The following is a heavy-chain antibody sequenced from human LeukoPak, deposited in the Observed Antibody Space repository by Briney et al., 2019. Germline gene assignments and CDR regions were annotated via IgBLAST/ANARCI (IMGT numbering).Heavy chain of an antibody. CDR2: INASGTT. Sequence: PSETLSLTCTVSGGSISSYYWSWIRQPPGKGLEWIGRINASGTTRYNPSLKSRLAMSVDTSKNQFSLKLTSVTAADTAVYFCTRGLAAAYDYNWFDPWGQGTLVTVSS. D-gene: IGHD5-12*01. V-gene: IGHV4-4*07. CDR1: GGSISSYY. J-gene: IGHJ5*02. CDR3: TRGLAAAYDYNWFDP.